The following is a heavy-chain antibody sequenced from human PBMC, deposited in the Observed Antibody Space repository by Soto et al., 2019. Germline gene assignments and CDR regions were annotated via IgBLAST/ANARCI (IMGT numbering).Heavy chain of an antibody. V-gene: IGHV3-23*01. J-gene: IGHJ4*02. CDR1: GFTFSSYA. Sequence: EVQLLESGGGLVQPGGSLRLSCAASGFTFSSYAMSWVRQAPGKGLEWVSAISGSGGSIYYADSVEGRFTFTRDNSKNTQYLQINSLRAEVTAVYYCAKDYDAKPVVREFDYWGQGALVTVSS. CDR3: AKDYDAKPVVREFDY. CDR2: ISGSGGSI. D-gene: IGHD5-12*01.